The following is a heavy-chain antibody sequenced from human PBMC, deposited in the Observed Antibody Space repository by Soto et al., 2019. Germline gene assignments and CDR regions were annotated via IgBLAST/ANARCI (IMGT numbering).Heavy chain of an antibody. Sequence: QVQLVQSGAEVKKPGSSVKVSCKASGGTFSSYAISWVRQAPGQGLEWMGGIIPIFGTANYAQKFQGRVTITADKSTSTAYMELRSLRSEDTAVYYCARQEIGYSDVWNGMEVWGQGTTVTVSS. V-gene: IGHV1-69*06. CDR3: ARQEIGYSDVWNGMEV. CDR1: GGTFSSYA. J-gene: IGHJ6*02. CDR2: IIPIFGTA. D-gene: IGHD5-18*01.